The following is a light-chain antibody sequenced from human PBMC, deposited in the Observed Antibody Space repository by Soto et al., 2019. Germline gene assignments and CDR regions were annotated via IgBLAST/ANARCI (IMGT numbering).Light chain of an antibody. CDR1: QSISSW. Sequence: DLQMTQSPSTLSASVGDRVTITCRASQSISSWLAWYQQKPGKAPKIMIYDASSLESGVPSRFSGSGSGTEFTLTISSLKPEDFATYYCLQAYNYTRTFGQGTKVDIK. CDR2: DAS. CDR3: LQAYNYTRT. V-gene: IGKV1-5*01. J-gene: IGKJ1*01.